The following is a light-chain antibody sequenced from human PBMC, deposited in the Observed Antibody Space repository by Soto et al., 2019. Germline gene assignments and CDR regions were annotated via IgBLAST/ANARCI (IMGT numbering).Light chain of an antibody. CDR2: GAS. J-gene: IGKJ4*01. CDR3: QEYNDWRPIT. V-gene: IGKV3-15*01. Sequence: IVMTQSPATLSVSPGGRATLSCRASQSISTKLAWYQQKPGQAPRLLIYGASTRAPGIPVRFSGSGSGTEFTLTITSLQSEDFAVYYCQEYNDWRPITFGGGTTVDIK. CDR1: QSISTK.